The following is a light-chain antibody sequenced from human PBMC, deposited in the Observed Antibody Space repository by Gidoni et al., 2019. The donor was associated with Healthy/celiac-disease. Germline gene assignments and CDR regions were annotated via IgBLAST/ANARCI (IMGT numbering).Light chain of an antibody. J-gene: IGKJ4*01. CDR1: QSISSY. Sequence: DIQMTQSPSSLSASVGDRVTITCRASQSISSYLNWYQQKPGKAPKLLIYAASSLQSGVPSRFRGSGFGKDFNLTISSLQPEDLAIYYCQQGDSTPPTFGGGTKVEIK. V-gene: IGKV1-39*01. CDR3: QQGDSTPPT. CDR2: AAS.